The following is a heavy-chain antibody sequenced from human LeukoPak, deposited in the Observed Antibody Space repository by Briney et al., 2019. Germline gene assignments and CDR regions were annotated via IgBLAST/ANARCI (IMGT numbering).Heavy chain of an antibody. V-gene: IGHV4-30-4*01. D-gene: IGHD3-22*01. Sequence: SETLSLTCTVSGGSISSGDHYWSWIRQPPGKGLEWIGYIYTSGSTNYNPSLKSRVTISVDTSKNQFSLKLSSVTAADTAVYYCARLDLFSGYSDFDYWGQGTLVTVSS. CDR2: IYTSGST. J-gene: IGHJ4*02. CDR1: GGSISSGDHY. CDR3: ARLDLFSGYSDFDY.